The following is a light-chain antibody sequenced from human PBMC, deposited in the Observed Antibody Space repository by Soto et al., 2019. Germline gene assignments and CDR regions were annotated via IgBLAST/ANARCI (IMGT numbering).Light chain of an antibody. CDR1: QSVRSW. J-gene: IGKJ4*01. Sequence: DIQMTQSPSTLSASVGDRVTITCRASQSVRSWLAWYQQKPGRAPKFLIYDASSLESGVSSRFTGGGSGTDFTLTISSLQPEDVATYYCQKCDSAPLTFGGGTKVDI. CDR2: DAS. V-gene: IGKV1-5*01. CDR3: QKCDSAPLT.